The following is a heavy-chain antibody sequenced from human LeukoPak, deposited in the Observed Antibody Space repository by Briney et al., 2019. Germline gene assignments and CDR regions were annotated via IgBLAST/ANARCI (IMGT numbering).Heavy chain of an antibody. V-gene: IGHV1-18*01. D-gene: IGHD1-1*01. CDR2: INAYNGNT. CDR1: GYTFSIYG. CDR3: ARRQGTTLNFAY. Sequence: ASVTVSFKASGYTFSIYGFSWVRQAPGQGLEWMGWINAYNGNTNYAQNLQGRVTMTTDTSTSTAYMELRSLRSDDTAVYYCARRQGTTLNFAYWGQGTLVTVSS. J-gene: IGHJ4*02.